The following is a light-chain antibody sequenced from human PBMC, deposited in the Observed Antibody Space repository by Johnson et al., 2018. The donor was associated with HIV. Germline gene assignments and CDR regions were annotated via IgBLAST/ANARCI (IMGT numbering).Light chain of an antibody. CDR3: GTWDSSLSVV. J-gene: IGLJ1*01. CDR2: DNN. Sequence: QPVLTQPPSVSAAPGQKVTISCSGSSSNIGNNYVSWYQQVPGAAPKLLIYDNNRRPSGIPDRFSGSKSGTSATLGITGLQTGDEAGYYCGTWDSSLSVVFGTGTKVTVL. V-gene: IGLV1-51*01. CDR1: SSNIGNNY.